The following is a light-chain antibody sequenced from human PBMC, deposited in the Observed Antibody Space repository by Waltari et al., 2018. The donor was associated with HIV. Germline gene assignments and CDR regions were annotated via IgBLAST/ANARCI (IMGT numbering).Light chain of an antibody. V-gene: IGLV2-11*01. CDR1: SLNVGGYNY. CDR3: CSYAGSYTWV. J-gene: IGLJ3*02. CDR2: DVT. Sequence: QSALTQPRSVSGSPGQSVTISCTGTSLNVGGYNYVSWFQPHPGKAPKPIIYDVTQRPSGAPDRFSASKSGNTASLTISGLQAGDEADYFCCSYAGSYTWVFGTGTELTVL.